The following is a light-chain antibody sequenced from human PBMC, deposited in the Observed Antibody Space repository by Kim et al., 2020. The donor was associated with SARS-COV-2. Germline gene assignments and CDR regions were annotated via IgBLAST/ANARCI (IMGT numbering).Light chain of an antibody. J-gene: IGKJ2*01. CDR3: QQYGTLPYT. CDR2: GAS. Sequence: SPGERATLSCRASHSVASRYLAWYQLKPGQAPRLLIFGASNWATGVPDRFTGSGSGTDFTLTISSLEPEDFAVYYCQQYGTLPYTFGQGTKVDIK. V-gene: IGKV3-20*01. CDR1: HSVASRY.